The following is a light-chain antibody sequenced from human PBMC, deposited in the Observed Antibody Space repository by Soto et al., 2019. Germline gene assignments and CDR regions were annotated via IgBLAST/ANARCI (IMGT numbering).Light chain of an antibody. V-gene: IGKV1-5*01. J-gene: IGKJ4*01. Sequence: DIQMTQSPSTLSASVGDRVTITCRAGQSISSWLAWYQHKPGKAPKLLIYGASSLGSGVPSRFSGSGSGTEFTLTISSLQPDDFAAYYCQQYNSNQLTFGGGTKVEIK. CDR3: QQYNSNQLT. CDR2: GAS. CDR1: QSISSW.